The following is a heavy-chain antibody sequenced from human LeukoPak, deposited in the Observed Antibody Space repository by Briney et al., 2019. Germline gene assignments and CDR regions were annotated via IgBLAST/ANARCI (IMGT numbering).Heavy chain of an antibody. CDR1: GDSISSRAYY. J-gene: IGHJ4*02. V-gene: IGHV4-61*02. CDR2: IHSSGTH. CDR3: SRERGFWSGYFRPRYFDY. D-gene: IGHD3-3*01. Sequence: SETLSLTCTVSGDSISSRAYYWSWIRQPAGKGLEWIGRIHSSGTHSYNPSLKSRVSISVETSKNQFSLKLSSLTAADTAVYFCSRERGFWSGYFRPRYFDYWGQGTLVTV.